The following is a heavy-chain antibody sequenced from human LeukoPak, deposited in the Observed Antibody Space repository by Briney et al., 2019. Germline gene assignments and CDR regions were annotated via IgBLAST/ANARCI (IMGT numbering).Heavy chain of an antibody. CDR3: ARGRDFWNGDTTDAFDI. D-gene: IGHD3-3*01. Sequence: GASVKVSCKASGYTFTSYGISWVRQAPGQGLEWMGWISAYNGNTNYAQKLQGRVTMTTDTSTSTAYMELRSLRSDDTAVYYCARGRDFWNGDTTDAFDIWGQGTMVTVSS. CDR2: ISAYNGNT. V-gene: IGHV1-18*01. CDR1: GYTFTSYG. J-gene: IGHJ3*02.